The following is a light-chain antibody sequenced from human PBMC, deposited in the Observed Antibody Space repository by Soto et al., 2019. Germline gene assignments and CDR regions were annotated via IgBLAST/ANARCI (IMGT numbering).Light chain of an antibody. CDR2: DVS. J-gene: IGLJ1*01. Sequence: QSALTQPRSVSGSPGQSVTISCTGTSRDVGAYNYVSWYQQHPGKAPKVIIYDVSRWPSGVPDRFSGSKSGNTASLSISGLQAEDEADYYCCSYGGIYNVFGTGTKLTVL. V-gene: IGLV2-11*01. CDR1: SRDVGAYNY. CDR3: CSYGGIYNV.